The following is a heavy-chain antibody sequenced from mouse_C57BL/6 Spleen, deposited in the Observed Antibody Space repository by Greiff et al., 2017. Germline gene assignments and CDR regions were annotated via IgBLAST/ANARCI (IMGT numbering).Heavy chain of an antibody. Sequence: EVQLQQSGPELVKPGASVKIPCKASGYTFTDYNMDWVKQSHGKSLEWIGDINPNNGGTIYNQKFKGKATLTVDNSSSTAYMELRSLTSEDTAVYYCARAGDYDSWFAYWGQGTMVTVSA. J-gene: IGHJ3*01. V-gene: IGHV1-18*01. D-gene: IGHD2-4*01. CDR2: INPNNGGT. CDR1: GYTFTDYN. CDR3: ARAGDYDSWFAY.